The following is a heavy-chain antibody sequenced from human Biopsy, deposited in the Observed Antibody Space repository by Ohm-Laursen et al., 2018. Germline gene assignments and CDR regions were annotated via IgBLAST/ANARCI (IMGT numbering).Heavy chain of an antibody. J-gene: IGHJ3*01. CDR1: GGDINNYY. V-gene: IGHV4-4*07. Sequence: SDTLSLTCNVSGGDINNYYWSWIRQPAGKGLEWIGRIYPGGSTNYNHSLKSRVTMSVDTSKKQLSLRLRSVTAADTAMYYCASVVLGPTNDAFDLWGQGTMVGVSS. CDR2: IYPGGST. D-gene: IGHD3-22*01. CDR3: ASVVLGPTNDAFDL.